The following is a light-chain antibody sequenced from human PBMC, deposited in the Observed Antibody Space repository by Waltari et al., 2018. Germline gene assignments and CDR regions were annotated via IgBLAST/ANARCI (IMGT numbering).Light chain of an antibody. CDR2: DVS. V-gene: IGLV2-11*01. J-gene: IGLJ1*01. Sequence: QSALTQPRSVSGSPGQSVTISCTGTSSDVGGYNYVSWYQQNPGKAPKLTIYDVSKRPSGVSARFTAAKSANTASLTISGLEAEDDGDYYCCADRGSFVFGTGTKVTVL. CDR1: SSDVGGYNY. CDR3: CADRGSFV.